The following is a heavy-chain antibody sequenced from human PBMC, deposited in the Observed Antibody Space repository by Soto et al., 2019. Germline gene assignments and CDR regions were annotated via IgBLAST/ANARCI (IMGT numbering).Heavy chain of an antibody. V-gene: IGHV1-69*06. Sequence: QVQLVQSGAEAKKPGSSVKVSCKTSGGTFSSYAISWVRQAPGQGLEWMGGIVPLFRTTNYAQKFQGRVTITADTSTYTVYMGLSGLRSADTAVYYCARGGYSSTWSNLLDRSGLDVWGQGTTVTVSS. CDR1: GGTFSSYA. CDR2: IVPLFRTT. J-gene: IGHJ6*02. D-gene: IGHD6-13*01. CDR3: ARGGYSSTWSNLLDRSGLDV.